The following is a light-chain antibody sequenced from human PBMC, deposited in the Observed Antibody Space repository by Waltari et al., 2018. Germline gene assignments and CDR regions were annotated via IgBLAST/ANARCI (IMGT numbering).Light chain of an antibody. Sequence: QSVLSQPPSVIGTPGQGVTISCSGSSSNIGITTLNWYQQLPGTAPKLLIYNNNQRPSGVPDRFSGSKAGTSASLAISGLRSEDEADYYCAAWDDSLNGWVFGGGTKLTGL. CDR2: NNN. V-gene: IGLV1-44*01. J-gene: IGLJ3*02. CDR1: SSNIGITT. CDR3: AAWDDSLNGWV.